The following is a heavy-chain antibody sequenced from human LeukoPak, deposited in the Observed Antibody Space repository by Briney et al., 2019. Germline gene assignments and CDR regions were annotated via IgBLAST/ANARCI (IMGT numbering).Heavy chain of an antibody. J-gene: IGHJ4*02. CDR1: GGTFSSYA. V-gene: IGHV1-69*05. CDR2: IIPIFGTA. CDR3: ARGSPPQGDYGDYCLDY. Sequence: SVKVSCKASGGTFSSYAISWVRQAPGQGLEWMGGIIPIFGTANYAQKFQGRVTITTDESTSTAYMELSSLRSEDTAVYYCARGSPPQGDYGDYCLDYWGQGTLVTVSS. D-gene: IGHD4-17*01.